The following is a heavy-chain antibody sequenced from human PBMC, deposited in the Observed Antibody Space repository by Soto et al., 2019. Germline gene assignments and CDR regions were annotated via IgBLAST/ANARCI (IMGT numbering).Heavy chain of an antibody. CDR2: IYNSGST. D-gene: IGHD2-2*01. CDR1: GGSISNYY. CDR3: AREIVIVPAAHHWFDP. V-gene: IGHV4-59*01. J-gene: IGHJ5*02. Sequence: PSETLSPTCTVSGGSISNYYWTWIRQPPGKGLEWIGYIYNSGSTNYNPSLKSRVTISVDTSKNQFSLKLSSVTAADTAVYYCAREIVIVPAAHHWFDPWGQGTLVTVSS.